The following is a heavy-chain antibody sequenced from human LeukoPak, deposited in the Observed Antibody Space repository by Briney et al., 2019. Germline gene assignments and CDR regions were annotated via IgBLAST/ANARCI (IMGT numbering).Heavy chain of an antibody. CDR3: ARLYCSSTSCYRHHRWNWFDP. CDR1: GGSVNSGTYH. CDR2: VYFDGST. J-gene: IGHJ5*02. D-gene: IGHD2-2*01. Sequence: NTSETLSLTCTVSGGSVNSGTYHWGWVRQPPGKGLEWIGSVYFDGSTHDNPSLKSRVAISVDTSKNQFSLKLSSVTAADTAVYYCARLYCSSTSCYRHHRWNWFDPWGQGTLVTVSP. V-gene: IGHV4-39*07.